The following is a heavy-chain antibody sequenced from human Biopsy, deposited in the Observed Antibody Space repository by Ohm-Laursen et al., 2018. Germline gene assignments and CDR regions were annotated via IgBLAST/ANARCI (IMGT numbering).Heavy chain of an antibody. Sequence: SSLKVSCKASGGTFSNYAMSWVRQSPGQGLEWMGGIIPMFGTANYAQMFQGRVTISADESTSTSYMELSSLTTEDTAIYYCARGPHSGSHSCFDYWGRGTLVTVSS. CDR3: ARGPHSGSHSCFDY. D-gene: IGHD1-26*01. J-gene: IGHJ4*02. CDR1: GGTFSNYA. CDR2: IIPMFGTA. V-gene: IGHV1-69*01.